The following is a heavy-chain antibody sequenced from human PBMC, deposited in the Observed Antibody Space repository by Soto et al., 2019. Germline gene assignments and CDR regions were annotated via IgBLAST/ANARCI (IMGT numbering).Heavy chain of an antibody. J-gene: IGHJ6*03. V-gene: IGHV3-74*01. CDR1: GFTISGYW. CDR2: INSDGSST. D-gene: IGHD3-22*01. Sequence: EVQLVESGGGLVQPGGSLRLSCAASGFTISGYWMHWVRQAPGKRLVWVSRINSDGSSTGYADSVKGRFTISRDNAKNTLYLERSSLGGEDTAVYYCARDPMSVRRMDVWGKGTTVTVSS. CDR3: ARDPMSVRRMDV.